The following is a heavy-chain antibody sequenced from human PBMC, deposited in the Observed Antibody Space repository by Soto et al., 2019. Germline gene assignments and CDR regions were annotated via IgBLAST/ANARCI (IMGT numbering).Heavy chain of an antibody. Sequence: QVQLQESGPGLVKPSETLSLTCTVSGGSISSYYWSWIRQPPGKGLEWIGYIYYSGSTNYNPSLKSRVTISVDTSKNPFSLKLSSVTAADTAVYYCARSMGIYCSGGSCYGGDWFDPWGQGTLVTVSS. V-gene: IGHV4-59*01. D-gene: IGHD2-15*01. CDR3: ARSMGIYCSGGSCYGGDWFDP. CDR2: IYYSGST. J-gene: IGHJ5*02. CDR1: GGSISSYY.